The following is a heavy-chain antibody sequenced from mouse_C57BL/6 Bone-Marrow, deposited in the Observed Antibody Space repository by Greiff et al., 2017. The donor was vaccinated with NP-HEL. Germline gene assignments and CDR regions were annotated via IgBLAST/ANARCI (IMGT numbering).Heavy chain of an antibody. CDR2: INYDGSST. CDR3: ARFYVAMDY. V-gene: IGHV5-16*01. CDR1: GFTFSDYY. D-gene: IGHD2-12*01. Sequence: EVMLVESEGGLVQPGSSMKLSCTASGFTFSDYYMAWVRQVPEKGLEWVANINYDGSSTYYLDSLKSRFIISRDNAKNILYLQMSSLKSEDTATYYCARFYVAMDYWGQGTSVTVSS. J-gene: IGHJ4*01.